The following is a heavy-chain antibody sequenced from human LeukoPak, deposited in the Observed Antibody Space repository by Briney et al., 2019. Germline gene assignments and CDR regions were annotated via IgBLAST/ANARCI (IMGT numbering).Heavy chain of an antibody. V-gene: IGHV1-18*01. D-gene: IGHD6-13*01. CDR2: ISAYNGNT. J-gene: IGHJ5*02. CDR1: GYTFTSYG. CDR3: ARGTPGIAAAATENWFDP. Sequence: ASVKVSCKASGYTFTSYGISWVRQAPGQGLEWMGWISAYNGNTNYAQKLQGRVTMTTDTSTSTAYMELRSLRSDDTAVYYCARGTPGIAAAATENWFDPWGQGTLVTVSS.